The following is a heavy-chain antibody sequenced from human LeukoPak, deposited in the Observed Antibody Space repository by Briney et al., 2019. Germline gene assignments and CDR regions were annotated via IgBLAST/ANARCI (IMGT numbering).Heavy chain of an antibody. V-gene: IGHV4-59*01. D-gene: IGHD3-22*01. CDR1: GGSISSYY. CDR2: IYYSGST. J-gene: IGHJ4*02. CDR3: ARAPPPYYYDSSGYSPYFDY. Sequence: SETLSLTCTVSGGSISSYYWSWIRQPPGKGLEWIGYIYYSGSTNYNPSLKSRVTISVDTSKNQFSLKLSSVTAADTAVYYRARAPPPYYYDSSGYSPYFDYWGQGTLVTVSS.